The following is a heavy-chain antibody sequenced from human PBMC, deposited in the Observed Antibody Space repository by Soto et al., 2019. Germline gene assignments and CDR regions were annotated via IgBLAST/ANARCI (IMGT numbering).Heavy chain of an antibody. CDR3: ARHTDGSGSWTTRGPIDD. D-gene: IGHD3-10*01. CDR2: IYYSGST. V-gene: IGHV4-39*01. J-gene: IGHJ4*02. Sequence: SETLSLTCTVSGGSISSSSYYWGWIRQPPGKGLEWIGSIYYSGSTYYNPSLKSRVTISVDTSKNQFSLKLSSVTAADTAVYYCARHTDGSGSWTTRGPIDDWGQGTLVTVSS. CDR1: GGSISSSSYY.